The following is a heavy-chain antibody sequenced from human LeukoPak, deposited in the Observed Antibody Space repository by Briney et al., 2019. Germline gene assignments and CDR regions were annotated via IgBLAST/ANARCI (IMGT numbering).Heavy chain of an antibody. D-gene: IGHD6-13*01. CDR1: GFTFSSYA. CDR2: ISGSGGTT. CDR3: ARWGGSRWHDFDY. V-gene: IGHV3-23*01. J-gene: IGHJ4*02. Sequence: GGSLRLSCAVSGFTFSSYAISWVRQAPGKGLEWVSGISGSGGTTYYADSVKGRFTISREESKNTVYLQMISLRGEDTAVYFCARWGGSRWHDFDYWGQGTPVTVSS.